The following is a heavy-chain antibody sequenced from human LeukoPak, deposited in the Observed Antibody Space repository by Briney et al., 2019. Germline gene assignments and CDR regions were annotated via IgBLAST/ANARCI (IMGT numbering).Heavy chain of an antibody. J-gene: IGHJ4*02. D-gene: IGHD5-24*01. Sequence: TGESLRLSCVASGFTFSNYWMNWVRQAPGKGLEWVANIKPDGGEQYYVDSVKGRFTISRDNAENSLYLQLSSLRAEDTAVYYCAREQRTFDYWGQGILVTVSS. CDR2: IKPDGGEQ. CDR1: GFTFSNYW. CDR3: AREQRTFDY. V-gene: IGHV3-7*03.